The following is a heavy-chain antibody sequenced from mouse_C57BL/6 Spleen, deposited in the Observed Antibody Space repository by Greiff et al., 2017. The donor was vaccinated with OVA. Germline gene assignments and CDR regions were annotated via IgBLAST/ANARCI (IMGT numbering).Heavy chain of an antibody. CDR3: ARGAGYWYFDV. V-gene: IGHV1-50*01. D-gene: IGHD3-3*01. Sequence: QVQLKQPGAELVKPGASVKLSCQASGYTFTSYWMQWVKQRPGQGLEWIGEIATYDSYSNYNQKFKGKATLTVDTSSSTAYMQLSSLTSEDSAVYYCARGAGYWYFDVWGTGTTVTVSS. CDR1: GYTFTSYW. CDR2: IATYDSYS. J-gene: IGHJ1*03.